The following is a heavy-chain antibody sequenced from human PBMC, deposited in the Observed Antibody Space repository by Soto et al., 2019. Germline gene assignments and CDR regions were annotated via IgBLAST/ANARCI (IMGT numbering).Heavy chain of an antibody. CDR3: ARVYCSGGACSLGDY. CDR1: GFSFSDFH. CDR2: IRNKPNSHTT. Sequence: EVQLVESGGDLVQPGGSLRLSCAASGFSFSDFHMDWVRQAPGKGLEWVGRIRNKPNSHTTEYAASVKGRFTISSDESENSLYLQMNSLKTEDTAVYYCARVYCSGGACSLGDYWGQGTLVTVSS. D-gene: IGHD2-15*01. J-gene: IGHJ4*02. V-gene: IGHV3-72*01.